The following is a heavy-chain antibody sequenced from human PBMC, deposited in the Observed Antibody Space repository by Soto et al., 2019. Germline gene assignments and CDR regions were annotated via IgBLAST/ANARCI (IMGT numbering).Heavy chain of an antibody. CDR1: GLTFSGYG. CDR3: VTRSRGLQSSPPRLDS. V-gene: IGHV3-23*01. CDR2: ISGSGSTT. D-gene: IGHD4-4*01. Sequence: EVQLLESGGGLVQPGGSLRLSCAASGLTFSGYGMSWVRQAPGTGLEWVSAISGSGSTTYYADSVKGRFPISRDDSKNILLLQMNSLRAEDTAVYYCVTRSRGLQSSPPRLDSWGQGTLVTVSS. J-gene: IGHJ4*02.